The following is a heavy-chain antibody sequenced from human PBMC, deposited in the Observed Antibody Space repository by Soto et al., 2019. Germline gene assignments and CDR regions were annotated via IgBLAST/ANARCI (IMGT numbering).Heavy chain of an antibody. D-gene: IGHD6-19*01. J-gene: IGHJ4*02. Sequence: EVQLVESGGGLVKPGGSLRLSCVASGSTFSHAWMTWVRQAPGKGLEWVGRIKSETDGGTIDYAAPVKGRFTISRDDSKNTLYLQMNSLKTEDTAVYYCLSAFHCWGQGTLVTVSS. CDR1: GSTFSHAW. CDR3: LSAFHC. CDR2: IKSETDGGTI. V-gene: IGHV3-15*01.